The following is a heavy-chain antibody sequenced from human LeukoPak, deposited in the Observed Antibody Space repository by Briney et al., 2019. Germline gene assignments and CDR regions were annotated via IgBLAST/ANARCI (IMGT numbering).Heavy chain of an antibody. J-gene: IGHJ6*02. CDR2: IYTTGST. Sequence: SETLSLTCTVSGGSISSGSYYWSWIRQPAGKGLEWIGRIYTTGSTNYIPSLKSRVTISGDTSKNQFSLKLSSVTAADTAVYYCAREGRDYDSSGYPYYYYSMDVWGQGTTVPVSS. D-gene: IGHD3-22*01. CDR3: AREGRDYDSSGYPYYYYSMDV. CDR1: GGSISSGSYY. V-gene: IGHV4-61*02.